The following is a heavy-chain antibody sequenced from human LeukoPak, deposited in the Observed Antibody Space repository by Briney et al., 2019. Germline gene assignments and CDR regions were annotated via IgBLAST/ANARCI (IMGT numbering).Heavy chain of an antibody. V-gene: IGHV4-59*08. J-gene: IGHJ4*02. CDR2: IYYSGSI. D-gene: IGHD3-10*01. CDR3: ARHLYGSGSYDY. Sequence: SETLSLTCTVSGGSISGYYWSWIRQPPGKELEWIGYIYYSGSINYNPSLKSRVTISVDTSKNQFSLKLTSVTAADTAVYYCARHLYGSGSYDYWGQGTLVTVSS. CDR1: GGSISGYY.